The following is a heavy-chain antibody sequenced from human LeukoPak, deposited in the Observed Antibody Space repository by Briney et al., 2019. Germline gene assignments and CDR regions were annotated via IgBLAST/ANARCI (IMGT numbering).Heavy chain of an antibody. CDR3: ARDSRGCSSTSCYSYGTDV. D-gene: IGHD2-2*01. Sequence: SETLSLTCTVSGGSISSGGYYWSWIRQHPGKGLEWIGYIYYSGSTYYNPSLKSRVTISVGTSKNQFSLKLSSVTAADTAVYYCARDSRGCSSTSCYSYGTDVWGQGTTVTVSS. CDR1: GGSISSGGYY. V-gene: IGHV4-31*03. CDR2: IYYSGST. J-gene: IGHJ6*02.